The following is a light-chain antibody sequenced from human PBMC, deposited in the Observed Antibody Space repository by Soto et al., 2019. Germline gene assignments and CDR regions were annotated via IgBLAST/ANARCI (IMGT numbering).Light chain of an antibody. CDR2: DAS. Sequence: ETVMTQSPGTLSVSPGERATLSCRARQSVSSNLAWYQQKPGQAPRLLIYDASARATGIPARFSGSGSGTEFTLTISSLQSEDFAVYYCEQYHEWPLTFGGGTEVEIK. V-gene: IGKV3D-15*01. CDR3: EQYHEWPLT. J-gene: IGKJ4*01. CDR1: QSVSSN.